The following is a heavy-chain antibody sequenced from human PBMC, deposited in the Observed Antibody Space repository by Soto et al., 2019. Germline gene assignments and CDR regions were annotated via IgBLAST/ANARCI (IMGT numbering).Heavy chain of an antibody. Sequence: EVQLLESGGGLVQPGGSLRLSCAASGFTFRSYAMSWVRQAPGKGLEWVSAISGSGSNTYYADSVKGRFTISRDNSKNTLYLQMNSLRAEDTAVYYCAKEGIMGFSGYFDYGGQGTLVTVSS. V-gene: IGHV3-23*01. D-gene: IGHD1-26*01. CDR3: AKEGIMGFSGYFDY. J-gene: IGHJ4*02. CDR2: ISGSGSNT. CDR1: GFTFRSYA.